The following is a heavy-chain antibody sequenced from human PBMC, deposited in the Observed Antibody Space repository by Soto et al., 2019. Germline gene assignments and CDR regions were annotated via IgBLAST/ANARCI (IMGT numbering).Heavy chain of an antibody. CDR1: GFTFTNYN. V-gene: IGHV3-48*02. CDR2: INSISTTI. J-gene: IGHJ6*02. D-gene: IGHD3-10*01. CDR3: AREGLVWFGKLIRNYYNHAMDV. Sequence: EVQLVESGGGLVQPGGSLRLSCEASGFTFTNYNMNWVRQAPGKGLEWVSYINSISTTIYYADSVKGRFTISRDNAKNSLYLQMNNLRDEDTAVYYCAREGLVWFGKLIRNYYNHAMDVWGQGTTVTVSS.